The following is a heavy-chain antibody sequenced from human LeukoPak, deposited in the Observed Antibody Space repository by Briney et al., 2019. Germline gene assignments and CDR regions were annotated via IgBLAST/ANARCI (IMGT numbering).Heavy chain of an antibody. J-gene: IGHJ4*02. V-gene: IGHV4-34*01. CDR1: GGSFSGYY. Sequence: SGTLPLTCAVYGGSFSGYYWSWIRQPPGKGLEWIGEINHSGSTNYNPSLESRVTISVDTSKNQFSLKLSSVTAADTAVYYCARGLGTAMNFDYWGQGTLVTVSS. D-gene: IGHD5-18*01. CDR3: ARGLGTAMNFDY. CDR2: INHSGST.